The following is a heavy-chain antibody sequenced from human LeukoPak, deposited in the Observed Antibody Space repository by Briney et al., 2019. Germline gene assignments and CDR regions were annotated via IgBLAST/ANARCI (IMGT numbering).Heavy chain of an antibody. CDR3: AKDLSTKWSLDY. CDR2: ISYDGSTK. D-gene: IGHD2-2*01. V-gene: IGHV3-30*18. Sequence: GRSLRLSCAASGFTFSSNGMHWVRRAPGKGLEWVAFISYDGSTKYYADSVRGRFTISRDNSKNTPYLQMNSLRAEDTTVYYCAKDLSTKWSLDYWGQGTLVTVSS. J-gene: IGHJ4*02. CDR1: GFTFSSNG.